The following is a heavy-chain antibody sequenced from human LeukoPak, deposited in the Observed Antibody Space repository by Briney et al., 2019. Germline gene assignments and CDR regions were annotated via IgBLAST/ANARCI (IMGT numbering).Heavy chain of an antibody. CDR2: IYYSGST. J-gene: IGHJ4*02. Sequence: PSETLSLTCTFSGGSITSYYWSWIRQPPGKGLEWIGYIYYSGSTNYNPSLKSRVTISVDTSKNQFSLKLSSVTTADTAVYYCARVSGYSYGHTEYYFDYWGQGTLVTVSS. CDR1: GGSITSYY. CDR3: ARVSGYSYGHTEYYFDY. V-gene: IGHV4-59*01. D-gene: IGHD5-18*01.